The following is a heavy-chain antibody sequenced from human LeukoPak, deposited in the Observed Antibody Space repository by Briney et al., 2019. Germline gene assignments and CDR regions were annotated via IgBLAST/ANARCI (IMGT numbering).Heavy chain of an antibody. D-gene: IGHD4-17*01. CDR2: IKQDGSEK. V-gene: IGHV3-7*01. Sequence: GGSLRLPCAASGFTFSSYWMSWVRQAPGKGLEWVASIKQDGSEKYYVDSVKGRLTISRDNAKNSLYLQMNSLRAEDTALYYCARAPGEGWFDPWGQGTLVTVSS. J-gene: IGHJ5*02. CDR3: ARAPGEGWFDP. CDR1: GFTFSSYW.